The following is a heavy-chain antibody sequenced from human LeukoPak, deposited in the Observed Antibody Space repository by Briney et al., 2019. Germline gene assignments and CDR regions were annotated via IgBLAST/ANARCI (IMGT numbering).Heavy chain of an antibody. CDR3: ARDKGIGGSYPYNWFDP. D-gene: IGHD1-26*01. Sequence: SETLSLTCTVSGGSISSYYWSWIRQPAGKGLEWIGRIYTSGSTNYNPSLKSRVTMSVDTSKNQFSLKLSSVTTADTAVYYCARDKGIGGSYPYNWFDPWGQGTLVTVSS. CDR2: IYTSGST. CDR1: GGSISSYY. J-gene: IGHJ5*02. V-gene: IGHV4-4*07.